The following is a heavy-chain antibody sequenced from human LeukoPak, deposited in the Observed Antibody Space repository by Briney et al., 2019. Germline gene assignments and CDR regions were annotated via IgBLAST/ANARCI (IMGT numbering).Heavy chain of an antibody. CDR2: IYYSGST. CDR1: GGSISSYY. V-gene: IGHV4-59*01. J-gene: IGHJ4*02. Sequence: SETLSLTCTVSGGSISSYYWSWIRQPPGKGLEWIGYIYYSGSTNYNPSLKNRVTISVDTSKNQFSLKLTSVTAADRAVYYCARGYYYQNYYFDYWGQGTLVTVSS. D-gene: IGHD5-12*01. CDR3: ARGYYYQNYYFDY.